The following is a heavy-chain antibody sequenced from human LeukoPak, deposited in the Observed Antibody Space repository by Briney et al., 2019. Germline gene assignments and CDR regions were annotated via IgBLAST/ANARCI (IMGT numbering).Heavy chain of an antibody. V-gene: IGHV4-39*01. CDR2: IYYSGST. J-gene: IGHJ4*02. D-gene: IGHD3-22*01. CDR3: GRGYYYFDY. Sequence: PSETLSLTCTVSGGSISSSTYYWGWIRQPPGKGLEWIGSIYYSGSTYYNPSLKSRVTISVDTSKNQFSLNLSSVTAADTAVYYCGRGYYYFDYWGQGTLVTVSS. CDR1: GGSISSSTYY.